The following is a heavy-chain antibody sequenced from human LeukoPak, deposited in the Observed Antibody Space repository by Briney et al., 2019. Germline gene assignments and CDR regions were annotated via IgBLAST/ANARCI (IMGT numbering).Heavy chain of an antibody. CDR1: GFTVSSNY. CDR3: ARDHYGGNSGWFDP. V-gene: IGHV3-53*04. D-gene: IGHD4-23*01. CDR2: IYSGGST. J-gene: IGHJ5*02. Sequence: GGSLRLSCAAPGFTVSSNYMSWVRQAPGKGLEWVSVIYSGGSTYYADSVKGRFTISRHNSKNTLYLQMNSLRAEDTAVYYCARDHYGGNSGWFDPWGQGTLVTVS.